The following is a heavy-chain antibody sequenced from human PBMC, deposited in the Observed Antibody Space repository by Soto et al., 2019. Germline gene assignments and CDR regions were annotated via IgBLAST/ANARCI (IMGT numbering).Heavy chain of an antibody. CDR1: GFTFSSYA. V-gene: IGHV3-30-3*01. D-gene: IGHD6-6*01. CDR2: ISYDGSNK. CDR3: ARSAWEQLVYYYYYGMDV. Sequence: HPGGSLRLSCAASGFTFSSYAMHWVRQAPGKGLEWVAVISYDGSNKYYADSVKGRFTISRDNSKNTLYLQMNSLRAEDTAVYYCARSAWEQLVYYYYYGMDVWGQGTTVTVSS. J-gene: IGHJ6*02.